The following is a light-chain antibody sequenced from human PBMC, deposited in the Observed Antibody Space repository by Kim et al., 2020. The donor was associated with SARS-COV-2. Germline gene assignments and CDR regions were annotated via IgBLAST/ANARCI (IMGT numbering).Light chain of an antibody. V-gene: IGLV6-57*01. CDR3: QSYDSSLWV. CDR2: DDN. J-gene: IGLJ3*02. CDR1: SGSIASNY. Sequence: GKTVTISCTRSSGSIASNYVQWYQQRPGSSPTTVIYDDNQRPSGVPDRFSGSIDSSSNSASLTISGLKAEDEADYYCQSYDSSLWVFGGGTQLTVL.